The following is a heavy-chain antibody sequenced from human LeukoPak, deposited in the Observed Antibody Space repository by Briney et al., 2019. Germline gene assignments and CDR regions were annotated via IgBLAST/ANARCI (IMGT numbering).Heavy chain of an antibody. J-gene: IGHJ3*02. Sequence: GGSLRLSCAASGFTFSSYGMHWVRQAPGKGLEWVAVISYDGSNKYYADSVKGRFTISRDNSKNTLYLQMNSLRAEDTAVYYCAKDGYSSGPGAFDIWGQGTMVTVSS. CDR1: GFTFSSYG. V-gene: IGHV3-30*18. D-gene: IGHD6-19*01. CDR3: AKDGYSSGPGAFDI. CDR2: ISYDGSNK.